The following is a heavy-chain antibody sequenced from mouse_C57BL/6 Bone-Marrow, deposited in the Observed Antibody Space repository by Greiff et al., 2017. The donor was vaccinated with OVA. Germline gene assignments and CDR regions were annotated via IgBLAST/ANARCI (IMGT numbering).Heavy chain of an antibody. Sequence: QVQLQQPGAELVKPGASVKMSCKASGYTFTSYWITWVKQWPGQGLEWIGDIYPGSGSTNYNEKFKSKATLTVDTSSSTAYMQLSSLTSEDSAVYYCARRYYGSSYWYFDVWGTGTTVTVSS. CDR1: GYTFTSYW. J-gene: IGHJ1*03. CDR2: IYPGSGST. CDR3: ARRYYGSSYWYFDV. D-gene: IGHD1-1*01. V-gene: IGHV1-55*01.